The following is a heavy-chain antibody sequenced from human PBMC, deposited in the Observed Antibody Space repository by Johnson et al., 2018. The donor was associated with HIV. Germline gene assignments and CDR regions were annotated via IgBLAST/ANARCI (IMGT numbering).Heavy chain of an antibody. J-gene: IGHJ3*02. D-gene: IGHD3-16*02. CDR1: GFTFSSYA. CDR2: ISYDGSNK. Sequence: QVLLVESGGGLVQPGGSLRLSCAASGFTFSSYAMHWVRQAPGKGLEWVAVISYDGSNKYYADSVKGRFTISRDNSKNTLYLQMNSLRAEDTAVYYCAREARGLWRLRLGELSFLPNLHAFDIWGQGTMVTVSS. V-gene: IGHV3-30-3*01. CDR3: AREARGLWRLRLGELSFLPNLHAFDI.